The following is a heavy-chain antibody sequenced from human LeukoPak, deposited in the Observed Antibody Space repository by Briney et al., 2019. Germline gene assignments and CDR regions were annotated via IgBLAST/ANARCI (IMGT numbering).Heavy chain of an antibody. D-gene: IGHD3-22*01. CDR1: GFTLRIYA. CDR2: ISANGKST. V-gene: IGHV3-23*01. Sequence: PGRSLRLSCSLSGFTLRIYATAWVRHAPGKGLEWVSAISANGKSTYYTDSVKGRFTTSRDNSGNTLYLQMNSLRAEDTAVYYCARDSMYAFDIWGQGTMVTVSS. J-gene: IGHJ3*02. CDR3: ARDSMYAFDI.